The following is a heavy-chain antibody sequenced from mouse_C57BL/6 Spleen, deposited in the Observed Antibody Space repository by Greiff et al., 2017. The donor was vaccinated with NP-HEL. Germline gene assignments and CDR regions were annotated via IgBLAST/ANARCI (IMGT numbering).Heavy chain of an antibody. J-gene: IGHJ2*01. D-gene: IGHD4-1*01. CDR1: GYTFTSYW. CDR3: ARKVLTGTRYFDY. V-gene: IGHV1-53*01. Sequence: VQLQQPGTELVKPGASVKLSCKASGYTFTSYWMHWVKQRPGQGLEWIGNINPSNGGTNYNEKFKSKATLTVDKSSSTAYMQLSSLTSEDSAVYYCARKVLTGTRYFDYWGQGTTLTVSS. CDR2: INPSNGGT.